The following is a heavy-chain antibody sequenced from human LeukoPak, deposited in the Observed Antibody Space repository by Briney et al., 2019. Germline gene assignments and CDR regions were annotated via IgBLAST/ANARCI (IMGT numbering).Heavy chain of an antibody. CDR1: GFTFSNYA. CDR2: ISGSGSSS. J-gene: IGHJ4*02. V-gene: IGHV3-23*01. D-gene: IGHD3-10*01. Sequence: GGSLRLSCAVSGFTFSNYAMTWVRQAPGMGLEWVSSISGSGSSSYYADSVKGRFTVSRDNSKNTLHLQMNSLRAEDTAVYYCAKDFLYNVVDYWGQGTLVAVSS. CDR3: AKDFLYNVVDY.